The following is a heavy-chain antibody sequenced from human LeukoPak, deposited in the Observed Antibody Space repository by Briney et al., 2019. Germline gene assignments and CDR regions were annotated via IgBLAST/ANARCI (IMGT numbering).Heavy chain of an antibody. CDR3: ARPRDISDYAPGY. CDR1: GFSFASYW. V-gene: IGHV5-51*01. D-gene: IGHD4/OR15-4a*01. Sequence: GESLKISCKGSGFSFASYWIGWVRQMPGKGLEWMGIIYPGDSDTRYSPSFQGQVTISADKSISTAYLQWSSLKASDTAIYYCARPRDISDYAPGYWGQGTLVTVSS. CDR2: IYPGDSDT. J-gene: IGHJ4*02.